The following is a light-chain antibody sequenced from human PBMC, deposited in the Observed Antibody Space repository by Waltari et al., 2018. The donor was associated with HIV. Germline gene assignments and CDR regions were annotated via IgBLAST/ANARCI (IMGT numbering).Light chain of an antibody. J-gene: IGLJ7*01. V-gene: IGLV4-60*02. CDR3: ETWDSNTVV. Sequence: QPVLTQSSSASASLGSSVRLTCTLRSGHNEYVIAWHPHTPGKATRWLMKLYTCRIDNKGSGVPALFSGSMSGADRYLTISNLQFEDEAEYYCETWDSNTVVFGGGTQLTVL. CDR2: LYTCRID. CDR1: SGHNEYV.